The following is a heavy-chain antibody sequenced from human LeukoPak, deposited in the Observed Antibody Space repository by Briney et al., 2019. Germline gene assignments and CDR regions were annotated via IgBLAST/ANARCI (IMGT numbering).Heavy chain of an antibody. CDR2: ISGGGGSI. CDR3: ARVRVSPGFPPDY. Sequence: GGSLRLSCAASGFTFSSYAMSWVRQAPGKGLEWVSGISGGGGSIHYADSVKGRFTISRDNSMNTLYLQMNSLRAEDTAVYYCARVRVSPGFPPDYWGQGTLVTVSS. J-gene: IGHJ4*02. V-gene: IGHV3-23*01. CDR1: GFTFSSYA. D-gene: IGHD6-13*01.